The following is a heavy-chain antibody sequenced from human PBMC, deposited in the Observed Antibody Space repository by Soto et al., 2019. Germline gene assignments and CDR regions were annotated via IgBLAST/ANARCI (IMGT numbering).Heavy chain of an antibody. Sequence: GGSLRLSCSASGFTFSNYAMHWVRQAPGKGLEYVSGISSNGDSTYYADSMKGRFSISSDNSKNTLYLQMSSLRAEDTAVYYCANQGGSYYPLSYWGQGTLVTVSS. J-gene: IGHJ4*02. CDR2: ISSNGDST. V-gene: IGHV3-64D*08. CDR3: ANQGGSYYPLSY. D-gene: IGHD1-26*01. CDR1: GFTFSNYA.